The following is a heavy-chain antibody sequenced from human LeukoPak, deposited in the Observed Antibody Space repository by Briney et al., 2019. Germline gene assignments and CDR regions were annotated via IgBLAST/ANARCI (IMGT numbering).Heavy chain of an antibody. J-gene: IGHJ3*02. CDR3: AKASSGYWGAFDI. CDR2: ISYDGSNK. Sequence: GGSLRLSCAASGFTFSSYGMHWVRQAPGKGLEWVAVISYDGSNKYYADSVKGRFTISRDNSKSTLYLQMNSLRAEDTAVYYCAKASSGYWGAFDIWGQGTMVTVSS. D-gene: IGHD3-22*01. V-gene: IGHV3-30*18. CDR1: GFTFSSYG.